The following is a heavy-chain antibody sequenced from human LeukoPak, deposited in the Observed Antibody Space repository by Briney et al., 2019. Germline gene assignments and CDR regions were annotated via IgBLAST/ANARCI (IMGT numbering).Heavy chain of an antibody. D-gene: IGHD6-6*01. V-gene: IGHV3-48*04. Sequence: PGGSLRLSCAASGFTFSSYSMNWVRQAPGKGLEWVSYISSSSSTIYYADSVKGRFTISRDNAKNSLYLQMNSLRAEDMALYYCAKDTASYSSSLDYWGQGTLVTVSS. J-gene: IGHJ4*02. CDR3: AKDTASYSSSLDY. CDR1: GFTFSSYS. CDR2: ISSSSSTI.